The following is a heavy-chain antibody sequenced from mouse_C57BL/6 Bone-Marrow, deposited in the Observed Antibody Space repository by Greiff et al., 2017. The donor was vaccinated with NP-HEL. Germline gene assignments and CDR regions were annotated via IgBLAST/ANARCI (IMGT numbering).Heavy chain of an antibody. D-gene: IGHD4-1*01. CDR1: GFTFSSYG. Sequence: EVHLVESGGDLVKPGGSLKLSCAASGFTFSSYGMSWVRQTPDKRLEWVATISSGGSYTYYPDSVKGRFTISRDNAKNTLYLQMSSLKSEDTAMYYCSWDRFAYWGQGTLVTVSA. CDR3: SWDRFAY. J-gene: IGHJ3*01. V-gene: IGHV5-6*01. CDR2: ISSGGSYT.